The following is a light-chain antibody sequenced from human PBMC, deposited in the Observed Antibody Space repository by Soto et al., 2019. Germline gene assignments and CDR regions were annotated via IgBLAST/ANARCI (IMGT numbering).Light chain of an antibody. CDR2: GAS. CDR1: QSVSRK. V-gene: IGKV3-15*01. Sequence: EIVVTQSPCILSVSPGERATLSCRASQSVSRKLAWYQQKPGQAPTLLIYGASTRATGIPARFTGSGSGTEYTLTISSLQSADFAVYYCQEYSKWPLFTFGPGTKVDL. J-gene: IGKJ3*01. CDR3: QEYSKWPLFT.